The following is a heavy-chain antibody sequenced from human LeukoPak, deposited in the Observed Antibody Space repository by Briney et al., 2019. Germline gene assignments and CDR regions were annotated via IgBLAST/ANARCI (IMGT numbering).Heavy chain of an antibody. Sequence: ASVKVSCKASGYTFTSYDINWVRQAPGQGLEWMGWISAYNGNTNYAQKLQGRVTMTTDTSTSTAYMELRSLRSDDTAVYYCAASAAGTLEYWGQGTLVTVSS. CDR2: ISAYNGNT. CDR1: GYTFTSYD. J-gene: IGHJ4*02. CDR3: AASAAGTLEY. D-gene: IGHD6-13*01. V-gene: IGHV1-18*01.